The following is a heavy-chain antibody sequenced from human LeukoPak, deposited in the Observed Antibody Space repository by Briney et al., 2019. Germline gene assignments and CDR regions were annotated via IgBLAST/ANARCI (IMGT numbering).Heavy chain of an antibody. D-gene: IGHD5-12*01. CDR2: IYYSGST. Sequence: PSETLSLTCTVSGGSISSSSYYWGWIRQPPGTGLEWIGSIYYSGSTYYNPSLKSRVTISVDTSKNQFSLKLSSVTAADTAVYYCARVMRSSGYAHYWYFDLWGRGTLVTVSS. CDR3: ARVMRSSGYAHYWYFDL. J-gene: IGHJ2*01. V-gene: IGHV4-39*07. CDR1: GGSISSSSYY.